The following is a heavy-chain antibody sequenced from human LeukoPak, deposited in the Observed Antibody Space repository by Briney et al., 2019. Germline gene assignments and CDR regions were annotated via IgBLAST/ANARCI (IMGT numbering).Heavy chain of an antibody. CDR1: GYTFTSYD. V-gene: IGHV1-8*01. CDR3: ATMARQQSMVRGVIGYYYYGMDV. D-gene: IGHD3-10*01. CDR2: MNPNSGNT. J-gene: IGHJ6*02. Sequence: GASVKVSCKASGYTFTSYDINWVRQATGQGLEWMGWMNPNSGNTGYAQKFQGRVTMTRNTSISTAYMELSSLRSEDPAVYYCATMARQQSMVRGVIGYYYYGMDVWGQGTTVTVSS.